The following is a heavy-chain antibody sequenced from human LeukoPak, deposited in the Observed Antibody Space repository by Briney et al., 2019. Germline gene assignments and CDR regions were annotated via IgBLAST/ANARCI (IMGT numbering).Heavy chain of an antibody. D-gene: IGHD3-9*01. CDR3: AKDLGPSLGYHDNLTGYWGYPYYYGMDV. CDR2: ISGSGDST. Sequence: PGGSLRLSCAASGFTFSSYAMSWVRQAPGRGLEWVSAISGSGDSTYYADSVKGRFTISRDNSKNTLYLQMKSLRAEDTAVYYCAKDLGPSLGYHDNLTGYWGYPYYYGMDVWGQGTTVTVSS. V-gene: IGHV3-23*01. CDR1: GFTFSSYA. J-gene: IGHJ6*02.